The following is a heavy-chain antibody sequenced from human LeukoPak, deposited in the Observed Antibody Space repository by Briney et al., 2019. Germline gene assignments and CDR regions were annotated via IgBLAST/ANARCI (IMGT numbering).Heavy chain of an antibody. CDR1: RLTLGTYW. Sequence: PGRSRRPSCAVARLTLGTYWMSCDRQAQGEGLEWVANIHKDATATIYGDSVKGRLSICRDKAENSPYLQMNSLRAEDTGVYYCATSSAAPANMWGQGTLVTVSS. J-gene: IGHJ4*02. CDR2: IHKDATAT. CDR3: ATSSAAPANM. D-gene: IGHD2-2*01. V-gene: IGHV3-7*01.